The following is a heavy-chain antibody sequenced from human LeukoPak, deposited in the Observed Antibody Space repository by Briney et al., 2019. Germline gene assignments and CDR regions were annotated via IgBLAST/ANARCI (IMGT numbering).Heavy chain of an antibody. V-gene: IGHV4-39*07. Sequence: SETLSLTCTVSGGSISSRVYYWGWIRQPPGTGLEWIGSIYYSGSTYYNPSLKSRVTMSVGTSKNQFSLKLNSVTAADTAVYYCARDGGSYNAEFDYWGQGSLVTVSS. J-gene: IGHJ4*02. CDR2: IYYSGST. CDR1: GGSISSRVYY. CDR3: ARDGGSYNAEFDY. D-gene: IGHD1-26*01.